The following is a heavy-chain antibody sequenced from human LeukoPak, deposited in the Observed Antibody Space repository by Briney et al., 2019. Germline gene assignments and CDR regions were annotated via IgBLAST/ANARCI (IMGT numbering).Heavy chain of an antibody. D-gene: IGHD5-24*01. CDR1: GYTFTSHD. CDR3: ARGRDGYNYAY. CDR2: MNPNSGNT. Sequence: ASVKVPCKASGYTFTSHDFNWVRQATGQGLEWMGWMNPNSGNTGYAQKFQGRVTMTRDTSISTAYMELSSLTSEDTAVYYCARGRDGYNYAYWGQGTLVTVSS. J-gene: IGHJ4*02. V-gene: IGHV1-8*01.